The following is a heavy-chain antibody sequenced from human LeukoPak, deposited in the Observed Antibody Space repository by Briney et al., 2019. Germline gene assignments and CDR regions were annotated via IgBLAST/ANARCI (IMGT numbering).Heavy chain of an antibody. J-gene: IGHJ4*02. CDR2: IYHSGST. V-gene: IGHV4-4*02. D-gene: IGHD1-14*01. CDR1: GGSISSSNW. Sequence: SETLSLTCAVSGGSISSSNWWSWVRQPPGKGLEWIGQIYHSGSTYYNPSLKSRVTISVDTSKNQFSLKLSSVTAADTAVYYCARERISRPPGDWGQGTLVTVSS. CDR3: ARERISRPPGD.